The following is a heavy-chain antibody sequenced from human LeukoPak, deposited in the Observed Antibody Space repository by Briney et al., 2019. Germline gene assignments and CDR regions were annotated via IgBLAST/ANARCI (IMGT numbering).Heavy chain of an antibody. D-gene: IGHD3-16*01. CDR2: IYYSGST. Sequence: SETLPLTCTVSGGSISSSSYYWGWIRQPPGEGLEWIGSIYYSGSTYYNPSLKSRVTISVDTSKNQFSLKLSSVTAADTAVYYCARRLGALGGIDYWGQGTLVTVSS. CDR1: GGSISSSSYY. J-gene: IGHJ4*02. V-gene: IGHV4-39*01. CDR3: ARRLGALGGIDY.